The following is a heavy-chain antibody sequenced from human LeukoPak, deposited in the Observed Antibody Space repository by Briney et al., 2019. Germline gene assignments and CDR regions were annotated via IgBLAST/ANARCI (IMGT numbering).Heavy chain of an antibody. D-gene: IGHD6-13*01. CDR2: ISYDGSNK. J-gene: IGHJ4*02. CDR1: GFTFRSYA. V-gene: IGHV3-30*04. Sequence: PGRSLRLSCAASGFTFRSYAMHWVRQAPGKGLEWVAVISYDGSNKYYADSVKGRFTISRDNSKNTLYLQMNSLRAEDTAVYYCARPGIAAAGQFDYWGQGTLVTVSS. CDR3: ARPGIAAAGQFDY.